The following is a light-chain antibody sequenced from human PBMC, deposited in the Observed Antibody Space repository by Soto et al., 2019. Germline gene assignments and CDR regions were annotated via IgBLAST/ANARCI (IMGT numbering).Light chain of an antibody. CDR3: SSYTSSSTRV. V-gene: IGLV2-14*03. CDR1: SSDVGGYNY. CDR2: DVS. Sequence: QSVLTQPASVSGSPGQSITISCTGTSSDVGGYNYVSWYQHHPGKAPKLLIYDVSNGPSGVSNRFFGPKSGNTASLTISGLQPEDEADYYCSSYTSSSTRVFGTGTKVTV. J-gene: IGLJ1*01.